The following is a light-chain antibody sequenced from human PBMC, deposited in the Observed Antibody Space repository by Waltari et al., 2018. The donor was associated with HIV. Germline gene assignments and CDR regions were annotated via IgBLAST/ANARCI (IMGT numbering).Light chain of an antibody. CDR2: DVT. CDR1: SNDLGRYGL. V-gene: IGLV2-23*02. Sequence: QSALTQPASVSGSPGQSITIPCPGTSNDLGRYGLVSWYQHQPGRAPKLIIYDVTKWPSGVSHRFSGSKSGATASLTISGLQAEDEADYYCCSYAGITTWVFGGGTKVTVL. CDR3: CSYAGITTWV. J-gene: IGLJ3*02.